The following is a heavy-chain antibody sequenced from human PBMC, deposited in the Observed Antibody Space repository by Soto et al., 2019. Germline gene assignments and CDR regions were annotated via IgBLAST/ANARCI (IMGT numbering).Heavy chain of an antibody. CDR3: ARVAWQRGPTWYYYYGMDV. CDR2: ISAYNGNT. V-gene: IGHV1-18*04. D-gene: IGHD6-25*01. CDR1: GYTFTSYG. Sequence: QVQLVQSGAEVKKPGASVKVSCKASGYTFTSYGISWVRQAPGQGLEWMGWISAYNGNTNYAQKLQGRVTMTTDTSTSTAYMERRSLRSDDTAVYYCARVAWQRGPTWYYYYGMDVWGQGTTVTVSS. J-gene: IGHJ6*02.